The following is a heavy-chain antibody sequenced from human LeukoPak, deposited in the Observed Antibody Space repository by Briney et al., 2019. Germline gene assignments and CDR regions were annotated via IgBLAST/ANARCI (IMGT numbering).Heavy chain of an antibody. CDR2: ISSHNGNA. Sequence: ASVKVACNTSGYTFTSYGINWVRQAPGQGLEWMGRISSHNGNANYAQKFQGRVTMTTDTLATTAYMELRSLRSDDTAVYYCARDLERYYDLEGRSGYWGQGTLVTVSS. J-gene: IGHJ4*02. CDR3: ARDLERYYDLEGRSGY. CDR1: GYTFTSYG. D-gene: IGHD3-3*01. V-gene: IGHV1-18*01.